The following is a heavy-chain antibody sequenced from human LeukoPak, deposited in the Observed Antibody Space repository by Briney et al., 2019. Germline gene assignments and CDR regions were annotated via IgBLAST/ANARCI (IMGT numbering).Heavy chain of an antibody. Sequence: ASAKVSCKASGGTFSSYAISWVRQAPGQGLEWMGRIIPILGIANYAQKFQGRVTITADKSTSTAYMELSSLRSEDTAVYYCARGAGIVVVVAATRNYYYYGMDVWGQGTTVTVSS. J-gene: IGHJ6*02. V-gene: IGHV1-69*04. CDR2: IIPILGIA. CDR3: ARGAGIVVVVAATRNYYYYGMDV. D-gene: IGHD2-15*01. CDR1: GGTFSSYA.